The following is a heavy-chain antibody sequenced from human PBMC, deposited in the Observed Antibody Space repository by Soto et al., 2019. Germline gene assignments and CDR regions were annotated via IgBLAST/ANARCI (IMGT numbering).Heavy chain of an antibody. CDR2: ISSSSSYI. J-gene: IGHJ3*02. V-gene: IGHV3-21*01. D-gene: IGHD5-12*01. Sequence: GGSLRLSCAASGFTFSSYSMNWVRQAPGKGLEWVSSISSSSSYIYYADSVKGRFTIPRDNAKNSLYLQMNSLRAEDTAVYYCAREIKMATITRAFDIWGQGTMVTVSS. CDR3: AREIKMATITRAFDI. CDR1: GFTFSSYS.